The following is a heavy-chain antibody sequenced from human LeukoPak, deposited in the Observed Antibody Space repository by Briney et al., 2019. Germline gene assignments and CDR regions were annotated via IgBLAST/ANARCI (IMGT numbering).Heavy chain of an antibody. CDR3: ARRYDPWPRPFDY. D-gene: IGHD5-12*01. CDR2: IYPGDSDT. CDR1: GYSFTSYW. V-gene: IGHV5-51*01. Sequence: GESLKISCKGSGYSFTSYWIGWVRQMPGKGLEWMGIIYPGDSDTRYSPSFQGQVTISADKSISTAYLQWSSLKASDTARYYCARRYDPWPRPFDYWGQGTLVTVSS. J-gene: IGHJ4*02.